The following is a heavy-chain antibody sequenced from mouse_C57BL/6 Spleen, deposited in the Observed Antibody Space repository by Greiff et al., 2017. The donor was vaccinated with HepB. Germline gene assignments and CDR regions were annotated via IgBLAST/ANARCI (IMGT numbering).Heavy chain of an antibody. V-gene: IGHV1-42*01. Sequence: VQLKESGPELVKPGASVKISCKASGYSFTGYYMNWVKQSPEKSLEWIGEINPSTGGTTYNQKFKAKATLTVDKSSSTASMQLKSLTSEDSAVYYCARYLYYYGSSYDWYFDVWGTGTTVTVSA. D-gene: IGHD1-1*01. CDR3: ARYLYYYGSSYDWYFDV. J-gene: IGHJ1*03. CDR2: INPSTGGT. CDR1: GYSFTGYY.